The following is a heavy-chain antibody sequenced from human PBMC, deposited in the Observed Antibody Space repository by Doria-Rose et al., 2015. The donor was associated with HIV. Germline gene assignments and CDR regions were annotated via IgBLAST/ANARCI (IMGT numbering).Heavy chain of an antibody. V-gene: IGHV2-26*01. CDR1: GVSLSSPGMG. Sequence: QITLKESGPVLVKPTETLTLTCTVSGVSLSSPGMGASWIRQPPGKALEWLANIFSDDERSYNTSLKGRLTISRGTSKSQVVLTMTDMDPVDTATYYCARIKSSRWYHKYYFDFWGQGTLVIVSA. D-gene: IGHD6-13*01. CDR3: ARIKSSRWYHKYYFDF. J-gene: IGHJ4*02. CDR2: IFSDDER.